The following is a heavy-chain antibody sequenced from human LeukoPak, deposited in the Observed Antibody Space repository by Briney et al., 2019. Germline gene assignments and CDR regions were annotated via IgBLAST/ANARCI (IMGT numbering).Heavy chain of an antibody. CDR2: TSSSDSGK. V-gene: IGHV3-23*01. J-gene: IGHJ4*02. CDR1: GFTLSSYA. Sequence: GGSLRLSCVVSGFTLSSYAMSWVRQAPGKGLEWVAATSSSDSGKYHADSVRGRFTISRDNSKNTLYLQMNSLRAEDTAVFYCAKDSSVFHYDSRNLDYWGQGTLVTVSS. D-gene: IGHD3-22*01. CDR3: AKDSSVFHYDSRNLDY.